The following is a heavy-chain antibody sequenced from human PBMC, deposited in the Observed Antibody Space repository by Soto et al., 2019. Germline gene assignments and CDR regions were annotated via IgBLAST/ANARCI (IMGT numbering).Heavy chain of an antibody. CDR2: IRSKANSYAT. CDR3: TRQVPYGDYWERDYYGMDV. D-gene: IGHD4-17*01. Sequence: GGSLRLSCAASGFTFSGSAMHWVRQASGKGLEWVGRIRSKANSYATAYAASVKGRFTISRDDSKNTAYLQMNSLKTEDTAVYYCTRQVPYGDYWERDYYGMDVWGQGTTVTV. CDR1: GFTFSGSA. J-gene: IGHJ6*02. V-gene: IGHV3-73*01.